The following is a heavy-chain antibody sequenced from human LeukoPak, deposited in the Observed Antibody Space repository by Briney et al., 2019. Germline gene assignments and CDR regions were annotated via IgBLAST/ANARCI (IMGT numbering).Heavy chain of an antibody. D-gene: IGHD2-21*02. CDR1: GFTFSDYY. CDR3: ARELQDVVVTAILPDALDI. V-gene: IGHV3-11*01. CDR2: ISSSGSTI. J-gene: IGHJ3*02. Sequence: PGGSLRLSCAASGFTFSDYYMSWIRQAPGKGLEWVSYISSSGSTIYYADSVKGRFTISRDNAKNSLYLQMNSLRAEDTAVYYCARELQDVVVTAILPDALDIWGQGTMVTVSS.